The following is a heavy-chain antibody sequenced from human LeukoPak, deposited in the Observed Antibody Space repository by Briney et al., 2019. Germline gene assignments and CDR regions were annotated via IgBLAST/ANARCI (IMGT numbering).Heavy chain of an antibody. V-gene: IGHV3-23*01. CDR1: GFTFNTYS. J-gene: IGHJ3*02. Sequence: PGGSLRLSCAASGFTFNTYSMNWVRQAPGKGLEWVSAISGSGGSTYYADSVKGRFTISRDSSKNTLYLQMNSLRAEDTAVYYCAKATNWGSREAFDIWGQGTMVTVSS. CDR3: AKATNWGSREAFDI. CDR2: ISGSGGST. D-gene: IGHD7-27*01.